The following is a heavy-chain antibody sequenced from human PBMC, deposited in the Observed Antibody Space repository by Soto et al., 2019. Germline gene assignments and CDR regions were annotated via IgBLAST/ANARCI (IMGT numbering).Heavy chain of an antibody. CDR2: INTGDGDT. CDR1: GYTFTSYT. V-gene: IGHV1-3*04. J-gene: IGHJ5*02. CDR3: ARADCSSTSCSLGFDP. Sequence: ASVKVSCKASGYTFTSYTIHWVRQAPGQRLEWMGWINTGDGDTKYSQRFQGRVTITRDTSASTAYMELSSLKSEDTAVYYCARADCSSTSCSLGFDPWGQGTLVTVSS. D-gene: IGHD2-2*01.